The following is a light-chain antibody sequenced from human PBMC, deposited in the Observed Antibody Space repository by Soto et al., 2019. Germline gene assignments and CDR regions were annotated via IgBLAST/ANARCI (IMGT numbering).Light chain of an antibody. CDR2: NVN. Sequence: QSVLTQPASVSGSPGQSITISCTGTSSDVGGYNSVSWYQQHPGKASKLMIYNVNNRPSGISNRFSGYKSGNTASLTISWLQAEDEADYYCSSYTSTSTYVFGTGTKVTVL. CDR1: SSDVGGYNS. CDR3: SSYTSTSTYV. V-gene: IGLV2-14*03. J-gene: IGLJ1*01.